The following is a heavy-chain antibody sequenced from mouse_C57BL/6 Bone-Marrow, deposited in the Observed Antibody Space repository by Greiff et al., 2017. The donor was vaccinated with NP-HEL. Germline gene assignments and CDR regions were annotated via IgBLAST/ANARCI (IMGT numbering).Heavy chain of an antibody. J-gene: IGHJ3*01. CDR1: GYTFTSYW. V-gene: IGHV1-74*01. Sequence: QVQLKQPGAELVKPGASVKVSCKASGYTFTSYWMHWVKQRPGQGLEWIGRINPSSLDTNYNQNFKGKATLTVDKSSSTAYMQLSSLTSEDSAVYYCAIDYGSSLWFAYWGQGTLVTVSA. CDR3: AIDYGSSLWFAY. D-gene: IGHD1-1*01. CDR2: INPSSLDT.